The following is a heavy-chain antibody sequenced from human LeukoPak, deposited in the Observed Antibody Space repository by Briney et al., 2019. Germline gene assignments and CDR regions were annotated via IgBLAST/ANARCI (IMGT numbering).Heavy chain of an antibody. CDR1: GGSISSSIYF. CDR2: IHYSGST. Sequence: PSETLSLTCTVSGGSISSSIYFWGWTRQPPGKGLVWIGRIHYSGSTYHDPSLKSRVTVSLDTSKNQFSLKLSSVTATDTAVYYSARQLYSSGSYYAPMDVWGKGTTVTISS. J-gene: IGHJ6*03. D-gene: IGHD3-10*01. CDR3: ARQLYSSGSYYAPMDV. V-gene: IGHV4-39*01.